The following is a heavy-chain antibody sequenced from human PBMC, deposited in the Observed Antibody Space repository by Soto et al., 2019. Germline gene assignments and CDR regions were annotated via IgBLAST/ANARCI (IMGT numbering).Heavy chain of an antibody. J-gene: IGHJ4*02. D-gene: IGHD3-10*01. Sequence: EVQLLEYGGGLVQPGGSLRLSCAASGFAFNTYAMDWVRQAPGKGLEWVSSISGSGDRTYYADSVKGRFTISRDNSENTLYLETNSLRAEDTAVSYCANSDRGGSGNSNFWGQTTLVTVSS. CDR3: ANSDRGGSGNSNF. CDR1: GFAFNTYA. CDR2: ISGSGDRT. V-gene: IGHV3-23*01.